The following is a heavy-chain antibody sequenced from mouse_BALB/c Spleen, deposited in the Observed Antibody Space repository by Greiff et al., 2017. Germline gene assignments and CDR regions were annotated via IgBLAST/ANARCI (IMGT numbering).Heavy chain of an antibody. CDR1: GDSITSGY. Sequence: EVKLQESGPSLVKPSQTLSLTCSVTGDSITSGYWNWIRKFPGNKLEYMGYISYSGSTYYNPSLKSRISITRDTSKNQYYLQLNSVTTEDTATYYCARYYDPYYYAMDYWGQGTSVTVSS. CDR2: ISYSGST. V-gene: IGHV3-8*02. D-gene: IGHD2-3*01. CDR3: ARYYDPYYYAMDY. J-gene: IGHJ4*01.